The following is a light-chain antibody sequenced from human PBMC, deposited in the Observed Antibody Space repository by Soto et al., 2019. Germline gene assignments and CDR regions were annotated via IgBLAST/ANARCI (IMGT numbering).Light chain of an antibody. CDR1: QSISSW. CDR2: DAS. J-gene: IGKJ4*01. Sequence: DSQMTQSPSTLSASVGDRVTITCRASQSISSWLAWYQQKPGKAPKLLIYDASSLESGASSRFSGSGSGTEFTLTISSLQPDDFATYYCQQYNSYVTFGGGTKV. V-gene: IGKV1-5*01. CDR3: QQYNSYVT.